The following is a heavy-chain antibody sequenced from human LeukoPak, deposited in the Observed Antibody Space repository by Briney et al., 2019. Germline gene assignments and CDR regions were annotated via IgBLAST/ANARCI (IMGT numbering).Heavy chain of an antibody. D-gene: IGHD6-13*01. CDR3: ATVSWFSPALDI. Sequence: ASVKVSCKVSGYTLTELSMHWVRQTPGKGLEWMGGFHSGAGETIYAQKFQGRVTMTEDTSTDTAYMEVSRLRSEDTAVYYCATVSWFSPALDIWGQGTMVTVSS. V-gene: IGHV1-24*01. J-gene: IGHJ3*02. CDR1: GYTLTELS. CDR2: FHSGAGET.